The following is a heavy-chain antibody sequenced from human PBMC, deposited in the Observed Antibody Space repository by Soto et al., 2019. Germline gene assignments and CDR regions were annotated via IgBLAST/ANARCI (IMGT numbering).Heavy chain of an antibody. CDR3: ARDGFMPNEIPVFRAKFDP. CDR2: ISGYNGKT. V-gene: IGHV1-18*01. CDR1: GYTFTNYG. J-gene: IGHJ5*02. D-gene: IGHD1-1*01. Sequence: QVQLVQSGAEVKKPGASVKVSCKASGYTFTNYGISWVRQAPGQGLEWMGRISGYNGKTDYSHNLQGRITLTTDTSPSTAYMEVRSLRSDATAVYYCARDGFMPNEIPVFRAKFDPWGQGTLVTVSS.